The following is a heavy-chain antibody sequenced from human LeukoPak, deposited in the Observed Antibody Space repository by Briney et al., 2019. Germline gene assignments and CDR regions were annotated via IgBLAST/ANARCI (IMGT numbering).Heavy chain of an antibody. J-gene: IGHJ4*02. CDR3: TTRGGSFSIFDY. Sequence: PGGSLRLSCAASGFSVSHNDMTWVRQAPGKGLEWVSVIYSGGSTYYADSVKDRFTLSRDNSKNTLYLQMNSLKTEDTAVYYCTTRGGSFSIFDYWGQGTLVTVSS. D-gene: IGHD1-26*01. V-gene: IGHV3-66*01. CDR1: GFSVSHND. CDR2: IYSGGST.